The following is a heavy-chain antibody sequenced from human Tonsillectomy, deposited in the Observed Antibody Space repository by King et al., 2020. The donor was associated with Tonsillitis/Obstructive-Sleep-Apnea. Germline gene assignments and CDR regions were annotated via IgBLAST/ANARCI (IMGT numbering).Heavy chain of an antibody. CDR1: GFTFSSYA. V-gene: IGHV3-64D*06. CDR2: ISSNGGST. CDR3: VKGRIGATVTTGGYFDY. Sequence: VQLVQSGGGLVQPGGSLRLSCSASGFTFSSYAMHWVRQAPGKGLEYVSAISSNGGSTYYADSVKGRFTISRDNSKNTLYLQMSSLRAEDTAVYYCVKGRIGATVTTGGYFDYWGQGTLVTVSS. D-gene: IGHD4-17*01. J-gene: IGHJ4*02.